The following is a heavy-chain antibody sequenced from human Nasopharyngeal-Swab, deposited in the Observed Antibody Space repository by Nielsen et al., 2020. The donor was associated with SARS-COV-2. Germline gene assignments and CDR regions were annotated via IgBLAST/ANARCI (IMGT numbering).Heavy chain of an antibody. CDR2: IYYSGST. CDR1: GGSISSSSYY. J-gene: IGHJ4*02. CDR3: ARGYSSGWYPFDY. Sequence: SETLSLTCTVSGGSISSSSYYWGWIRQPPGKGLEWIGSIYYSGSTYYNPSLKSRVTISVDTSKNQFSLKLSSVTAADAAVYYWARGYSSGWYPFDYWGQGTLVTVSS. V-gene: IGHV4-39*07. D-gene: IGHD6-19*01.